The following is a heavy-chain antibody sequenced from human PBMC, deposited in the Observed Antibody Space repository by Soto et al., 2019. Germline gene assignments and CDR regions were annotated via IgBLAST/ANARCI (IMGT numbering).Heavy chain of an antibody. CDR3: ARDQGGSYDSWFDP. D-gene: IGHD1-26*01. V-gene: IGHV3-21*06. J-gene: IGHJ5*02. CDR2: ISSGSAYI. Sequence: EVHVVESGGGLVKPGGSLRLSCTFTFSMYSMNWVRQAPGKGLEWVASISSGSAYIKYAESVKGRFTISRDNAKNSLHLQMSSLRAEDTAIYHCARDQGGSYDSWFDPWGQGTLVTVSS. CDR1: TFSMYS.